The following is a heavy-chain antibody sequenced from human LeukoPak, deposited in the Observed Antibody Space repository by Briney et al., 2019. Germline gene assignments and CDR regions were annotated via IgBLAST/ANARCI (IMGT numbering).Heavy chain of an antibody. V-gene: IGHV3-53*01. CDR1: GFTVSSNY. CDR2: IYSGGNT. D-gene: IGHD3-16*02. CDR3: ASGYYDYVWGSYRPFDY. Sequence: GGSLRLSCAASGFTVSSNYMSWVRQAPGKGLEWVSVIYSGGNTYYADSVKGRFTISRDNSKSTLYLQMNSLRAEDTAVYYCASGYYDYVWGSYRPFDYWGQGTLVTVSS. J-gene: IGHJ4*02.